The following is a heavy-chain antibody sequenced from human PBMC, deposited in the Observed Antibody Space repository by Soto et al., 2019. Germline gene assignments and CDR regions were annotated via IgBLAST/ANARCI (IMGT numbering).Heavy chain of an antibody. D-gene: IGHD6-19*01. V-gene: IGHV3-53*02. CDR2: IYSGGNS. CDR3: ARGRGGYAYDY. CDR1: GFTVSSNY. J-gene: IGHJ4*02. Sequence: EVQLVETGGGLIQPGGSLRLSCAASGFTVSSNYMSWVRQAPGKGLEWVSVIYSGGNSYYADSVKGRFTVSRDNSKNTLYLQMNSLRAEDTAVYYCARGRGGYAYDYWGQGTLVTVSS.